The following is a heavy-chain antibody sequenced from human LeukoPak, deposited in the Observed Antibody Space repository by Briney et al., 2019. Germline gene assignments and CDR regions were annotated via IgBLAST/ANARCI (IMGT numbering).Heavy chain of an antibody. CDR1: GFTFRNYA. Sequence: GGSLRLSCAASGFTFRNYAMTWVRQAPGKGLEWVSYISSSSSTIYYADSVKGRFTISRDNAKNSLYLQMNSLRAEDTAVYYCARESYYYGSGSYNYYGMDVWGQGTTVTVSS. V-gene: IGHV3-48*01. J-gene: IGHJ6*02. CDR3: ARESYYYGSGSYNYYGMDV. D-gene: IGHD3-10*01. CDR2: ISSSSSTI.